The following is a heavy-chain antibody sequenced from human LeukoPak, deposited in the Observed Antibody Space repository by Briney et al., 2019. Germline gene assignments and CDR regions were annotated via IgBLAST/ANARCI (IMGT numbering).Heavy chain of an antibody. CDR2: ISSSSSYI. CDR1: GFTFSSYS. J-gene: IGHJ4*02. CDR3: ARSRAAADLPAG. D-gene: IGHD6-13*01. V-gene: IGHV3-21*01. Sequence: PGGSLRLSCAASGFTFSSYSMNWVRQAPGKGLEWVSSISSSSSYIYYADSVKGRFTISRDNAKNSLYLQMSSLRAEDTAVYYCARSRAAADLPAGWGQGTLVTVSS.